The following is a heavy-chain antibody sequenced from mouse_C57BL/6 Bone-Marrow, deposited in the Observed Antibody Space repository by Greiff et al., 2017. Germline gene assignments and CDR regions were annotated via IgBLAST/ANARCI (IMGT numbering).Heavy chain of an antibody. CDR1: GFTFSNYW. CDR2: IRLKSDNYAT. CDR3: AGDYGSSYWYFDV. Sequence: LQQSGGGLVQPGGSMKLSCVASGFTFSNYWMNWVRQSPEKGLEWVAQIRLKSDNYATHYAESVKGRFTISRDDSKSSVYLQMNNLRAEDTVIYYCAGDYGSSYWYFDVWGTGTTVTVSS. J-gene: IGHJ1*03. V-gene: IGHV6-3*01. D-gene: IGHD1-1*01.